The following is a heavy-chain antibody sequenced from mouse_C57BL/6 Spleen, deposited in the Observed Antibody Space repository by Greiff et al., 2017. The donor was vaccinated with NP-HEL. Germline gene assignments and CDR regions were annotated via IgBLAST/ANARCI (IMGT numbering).Heavy chain of an antibody. D-gene: IGHD4-1*02. CDR1: GFTFSDAW. CDR2: IRNKANNHAT. J-gene: IGHJ4*01. V-gene: IGHV6-6*01. Sequence: EVKLMESGGGLVQPGGSMKLSCAASGFTFSDAWMDWVRQSPEKGLEWVAEIRNKANNHATYYAESVKGRFTISRDDSKSRVYLQMNSLRAEDTGIYYCTSQLGRVYYYAMDYWGQGTSVTVSS. CDR3: TSQLGRVYYYAMDY.